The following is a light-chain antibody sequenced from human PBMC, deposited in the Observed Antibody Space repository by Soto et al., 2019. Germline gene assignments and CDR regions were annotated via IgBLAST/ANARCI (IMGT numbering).Light chain of an antibody. Sequence: EIVMTQSPATLSVSPGERATLSCRASQSVGSDLAWYQQKPGQAPRLLIYDASNRATGIPARFSGSGSGTDFTLTISSLEPEDFAVYYCQQRSNWPYTFGQGTKVDIK. CDR2: DAS. CDR1: QSVGSD. V-gene: IGKV3-11*01. J-gene: IGKJ2*01. CDR3: QQRSNWPYT.